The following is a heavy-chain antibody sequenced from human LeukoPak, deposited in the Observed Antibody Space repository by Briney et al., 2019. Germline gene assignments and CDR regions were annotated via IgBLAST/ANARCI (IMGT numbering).Heavy chain of an antibody. V-gene: IGHV3-23*01. CDR1: GFTFSSYG. CDR3: GRVSCGGNCYSLIGTFDI. Sequence: GGSLRLSCAASGFTFSSYGMSWVRQAPGKGLEWVSAISGSGGSTYSADSVKGRFTISRDNSKNTLSLQMNSLRSEDTAVYYCGRVSCGGNCYSLIGTFDIWGQGTMVTVSS. D-gene: IGHD2-15*01. J-gene: IGHJ3*02. CDR2: ISGSGGST.